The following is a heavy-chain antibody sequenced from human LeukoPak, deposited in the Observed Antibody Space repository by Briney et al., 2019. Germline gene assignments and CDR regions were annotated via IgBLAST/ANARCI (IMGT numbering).Heavy chain of an antibody. CDR2: ISSRSSYI. Sequence: GGSLRLSCAASGFTFSTYTMNWVRQAPGKGLEWVSSISSRSSYIYYADSVKGRFTISRDNAKNSLYLQMNSLRAEDTAVYYCARLFRDVTTFDYWGQGTLVTVSS. D-gene: IGHD1-1*01. V-gene: IGHV3-21*01. CDR3: ARLFRDVTTFDY. J-gene: IGHJ4*02. CDR1: GFTFSTYT.